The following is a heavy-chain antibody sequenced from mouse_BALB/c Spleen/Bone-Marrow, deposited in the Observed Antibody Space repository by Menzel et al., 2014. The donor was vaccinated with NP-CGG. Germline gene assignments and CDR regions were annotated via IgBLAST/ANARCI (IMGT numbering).Heavy chain of an antibody. D-gene: IGHD2-2*01. CDR3: ARRGGYFAY. V-gene: IGHV4-1*02. CDR2: INPDSSTI. CDR1: GFDFSRYW. Sequence: EVQGVESGGGLVQPGGSLKLSCAASGFDFSRYWMSWVRQVPGKGLEWIGEINPDSSTINYTPSLKDKFIISRDNAKNTLYLQMSKVRSEDTALYYCARRGGYFAYWGQGTLVTVSA. J-gene: IGHJ3*01.